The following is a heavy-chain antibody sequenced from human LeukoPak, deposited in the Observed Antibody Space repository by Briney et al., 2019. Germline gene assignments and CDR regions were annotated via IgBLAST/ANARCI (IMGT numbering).Heavy chain of an antibody. V-gene: IGHV3-21*01. CDR1: GFTFSSYS. CDR3: ARLGGDAFDI. J-gene: IGHJ3*02. Sequence: GGSLRLSCAASGFTFSSYSMNWVRQAPGKGLEWVSSISSSSSYIYYADPVKGRFTISRDNAKNSLYLQMNSLRAEDTAVYYCARLGGDAFDIWGQGTMVTVSS. CDR2: ISSSSSYI. D-gene: IGHD3-10*01.